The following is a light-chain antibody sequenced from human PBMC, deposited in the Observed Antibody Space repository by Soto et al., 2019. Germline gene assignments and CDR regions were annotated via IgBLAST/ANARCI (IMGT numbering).Light chain of an antibody. J-gene: IGLJ2*01. CDR3: AAWDDSLNGPV. CDR1: SSNIGSNT. CDR2: SNN. V-gene: IGLV1-44*01. Sequence: QSVLTQPPSACGTPGQRVTISCSGSSSNIGSNTVNWYQQLPGTAPKLLNYSNNQRPSGVPDRFSGSKSGTSASLAISGLQSEDEADYYCAAWDDSLNGPVFGGGTKLTVL.